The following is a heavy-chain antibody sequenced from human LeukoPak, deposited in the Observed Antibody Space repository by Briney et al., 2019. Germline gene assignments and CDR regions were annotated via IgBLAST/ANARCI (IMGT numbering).Heavy chain of an antibody. CDR1: GFTFSSYA. CDR2: ISGSGGST. Sequence: PGGSLRLSCAASGFTFSSYAMSWVRQAPGKGLEWVSAISGSGGSTYYADSVKGRFTISRDNSKNTLYLQMNSLRAEDTAVYYCAKKQRVVFGELLDYFDYWGQGTLVTVSS. V-gene: IGHV3-23*01. J-gene: IGHJ4*02. D-gene: IGHD3-10*01. CDR3: AKKQRVVFGELLDYFDY.